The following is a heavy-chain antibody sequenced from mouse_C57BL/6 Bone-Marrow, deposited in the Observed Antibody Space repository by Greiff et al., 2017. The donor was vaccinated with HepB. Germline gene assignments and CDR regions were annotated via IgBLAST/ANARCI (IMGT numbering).Heavy chain of an antibody. CDR1: GFTFSSYG. CDR3: ARNPPGSSYVDYAMDY. D-gene: IGHD1-1*01. Sequence: EVKLVESGGDLVKPGGSLKLSCAASGFTFSSYGMSWVRQTPDKRLEWVATISSGGSYTYYPDSVKGRFTISRDNAKNTLYLQMSSLKSEDTAMYYCARNPPGSSYVDYAMDYWGQGTSVTVSS. V-gene: IGHV5-6*01. J-gene: IGHJ4*01. CDR2: ISSGGSYT.